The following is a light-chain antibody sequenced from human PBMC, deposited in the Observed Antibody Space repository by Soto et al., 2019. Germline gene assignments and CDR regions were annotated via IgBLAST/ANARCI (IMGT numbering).Light chain of an antibody. Sequence: DVRMTQSPSSLTAFFGDRVTISCLASQDIMKSLAWYQQRPGGIPNVLIYAASTLRPGVPSRFSGSGSGTNFTLTLSGLRTDDVATYYCQNYRYAPATFAQGTKVE. V-gene: IGKV1-27*01. CDR2: AAS. J-gene: IGKJ1*01. CDR1: QDIMKS. CDR3: QNYRYAPAT.